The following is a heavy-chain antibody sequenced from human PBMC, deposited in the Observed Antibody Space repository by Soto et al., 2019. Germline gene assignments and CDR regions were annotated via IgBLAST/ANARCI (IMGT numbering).Heavy chain of an antibody. D-gene: IGHD2-21*02. J-gene: IGHJ4*02. CDR2: MYNTGST. CDR3: ARVGYCGGDCSFPNY. Sequence: SVTLSLTCTVSGGSISSYYWSWIRQPPGKGLEWIGYMYNTGSTNYNPSLKSRVTISVDTSKNQLSLKLSSVTAADTAVYYCARVGYCGGDCSFPNYWGQGTLVTVSS. V-gene: IGHV4-59*01. CDR1: GGSISSYY.